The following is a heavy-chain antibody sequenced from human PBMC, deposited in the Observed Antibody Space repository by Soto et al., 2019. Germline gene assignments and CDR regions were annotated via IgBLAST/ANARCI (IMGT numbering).Heavy chain of an antibody. Sequence: PGGSLRLSCAASGFTFSSYSMNWVRQDPGKGLEWVSSISSSSSYIYYADSVKGRFTISRDNAKNSLYLQMNSLRAEDTAVYYCARFLVYSSSTPSTAFDIWGQGTMVTVSS. D-gene: IGHD6-6*01. CDR2: ISSSSSYI. V-gene: IGHV3-21*01. J-gene: IGHJ3*02. CDR1: GFTFSSYS. CDR3: ARFLVYSSSTPSTAFDI.